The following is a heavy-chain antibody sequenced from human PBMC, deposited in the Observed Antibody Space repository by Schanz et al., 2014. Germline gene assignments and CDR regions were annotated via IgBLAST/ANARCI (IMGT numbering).Heavy chain of an antibody. D-gene: IGHD6-13*01. V-gene: IGHV3-48*01. CDR3: AQSQRSSFDS. Sequence: EVQLVESGGGLIQPGGSLRLSCAASGFGFSSYSMNWVRQAPGKGLEWVSYVSRSTPDIYYADSVKGRFTMSRDNAKNSVFLQMNNLRAEDTAVYYCAQSQRSSFDSWGQGTLVTVSS. CDR1: GFGFSSYS. CDR2: VSRSTPDI. J-gene: IGHJ4*02.